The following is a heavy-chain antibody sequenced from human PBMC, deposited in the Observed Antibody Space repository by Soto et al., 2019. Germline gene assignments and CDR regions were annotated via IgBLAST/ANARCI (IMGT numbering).Heavy chain of an antibody. V-gene: IGHV4-30-4*01. D-gene: IGHD4-17*01. CDR1: GGSISSGDYY. Sequence: TLSLTCTVSGGSISSGDYYWSWIRQPPGKGLEWIEYIYYSGSTYYNPSLKSRVTISVDTSKNQFYLKLSSVTAADTAVYYCTRSGPNPTVTMSYFDYCGQGTLFAVYS. CDR2: IYYSGST. J-gene: IGHJ4*02. CDR3: TRSGPNPTVTMSYFDY.